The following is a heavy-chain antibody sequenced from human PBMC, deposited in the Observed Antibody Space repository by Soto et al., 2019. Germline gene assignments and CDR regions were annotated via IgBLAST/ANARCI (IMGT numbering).Heavy chain of an antibody. V-gene: IGHV3-33*01. J-gene: IGHJ4*02. D-gene: IGHD3-22*01. Sequence: PGGSLRLSCAASGFTFSIYGMHWVRQAPGKGLEWVAVIWYDGSNKYYADSVKGRFTISRDNSKNTLYLQMNSLRAEDTAVYYCARGPVDSSGFYYFDYWGQGTLVTVSS. CDR1: GFTFSIYG. CDR3: ARGPVDSSGFYYFDY. CDR2: IWYDGSNK.